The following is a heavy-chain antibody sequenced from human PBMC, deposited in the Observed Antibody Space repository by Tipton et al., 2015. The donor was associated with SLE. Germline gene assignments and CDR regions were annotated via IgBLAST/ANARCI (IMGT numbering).Heavy chain of an antibody. CDR2: INPISGGT. D-gene: IGHD3-22*01. Sequence: QVQLVQSGAEVKKPGASVKVSCKASGYTFPGYYIHWVRQAPGQGLEWMGWINPISGGTKYAQKFQGRVTMTSDTSISTAYMELSRLRSDDAAVYYCARKEYFHDRSGYYNSGAFDIWGQGTMVTVSS. CDR1: GYTFPGYY. J-gene: IGHJ3*02. V-gene: IGHV1-2*02. CDR3: ARKEYFHDRSGYYNSGAFDI.